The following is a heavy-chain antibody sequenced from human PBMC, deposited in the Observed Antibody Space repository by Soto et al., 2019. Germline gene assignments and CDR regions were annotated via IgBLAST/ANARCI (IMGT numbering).Heavy chain of an antibody. CDR2: ITSSSDTI. J-gene: IGHJ6*02. CDR1: GFTLSRFH. D-gene: IGHD3-22*01. CDR3: ARVVVVIPPGYYYAMDV. V-gene: IGHV3-48*02. Sequence: PRGSLRLSCAASGFTLSRFHMNGVRQAPGRGLEWVAYITSSSDTIYYSDSVKGRFTISRDNGKNSLFLQMNSLRDEDTAVYYCARVVVVIPPGYYYAMDVWGQGTTVTV.